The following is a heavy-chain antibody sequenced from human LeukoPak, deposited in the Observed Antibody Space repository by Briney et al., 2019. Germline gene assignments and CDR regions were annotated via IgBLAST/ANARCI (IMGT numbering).Heavy chain of an antibody. J-gene: IGHJ4*02. CDR3: ARANLYCSSTSCYTGHFDY. Sequence: SETLSLTCTVSGGSGSSGSYYWGWIRQPAGKALAWIGRIYTSGSTNYNPSLKSRVTISVDTSKNQFSLKLSSVTAADTAVYYCARANLYCSSTSCYTGHFDYWGQGTLVTVSS. CDR2: IYTSGST. V-gene: IGHV4-61*02. D-gene: IGHD2-2*02. CDR1: GGSGSSGSYY.